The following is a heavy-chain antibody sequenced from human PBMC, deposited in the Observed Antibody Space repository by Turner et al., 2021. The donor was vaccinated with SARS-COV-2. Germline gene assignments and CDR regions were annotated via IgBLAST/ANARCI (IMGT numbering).Heavy chain of an antibody. D-gene: IGHD5-18*01. CDR2: INPNSGGT. V-gene: IGHV1-2*02. Sequence: QVQLVQSGAEVKKPGASVKVSCKASGYTFTDYYMQWVRQAPGQGLEWKGWINPNSGGTNYAPKFQSRVTMTRDTSISTAYMELSRLRSDDTAVYYCATDSYGALWGQGTLVTVSS. CDR1: GYTFTDYY. J-gene: IGHJ4*02. CDR3: ATDSYGAL.